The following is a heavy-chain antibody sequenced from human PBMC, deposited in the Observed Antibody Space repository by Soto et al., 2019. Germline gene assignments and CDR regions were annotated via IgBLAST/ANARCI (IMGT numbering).Heavy chain of an antibody. J-gene: IGHJ6*02. CDR1: GGSISSYY. V-gene: IGHV4-59*01. CDR2: IYYSGST. D-gene: IGHD6-6*01. CDR3: ARDLYSSSRGYYYYYYGMDV. Sequence: SETLSLTCTVSGGSISSYYWRWIRQPPGKGLEWIGYIYYSGSTNYNPSLKSRVTISVDTSKNQFSLKLSSVTAADTAVYYCARDLYSSSRGYYYYYYGMDVWGQGTTVTVSS.